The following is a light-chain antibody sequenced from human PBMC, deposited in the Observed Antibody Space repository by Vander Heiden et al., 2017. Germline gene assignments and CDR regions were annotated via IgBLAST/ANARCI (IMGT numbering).Light chain of an antibody. V-gene: IGKV2-28*01. J-gene: IGKJ4*02. CDR3: IQALHSPKT. Sequence: DIVMPQSSLSLRVSPGQRASISRRSRQRFPQCNVFNYLDWYLQKPGQAPQLLIYYGSSRATGVPDRFSGSGSGTDFTLTISSVQAEDVGIYYCIQALHSPKTFGRGTKVEI. CDR2: YGS. CDR1: QRFPQCNVFNY.